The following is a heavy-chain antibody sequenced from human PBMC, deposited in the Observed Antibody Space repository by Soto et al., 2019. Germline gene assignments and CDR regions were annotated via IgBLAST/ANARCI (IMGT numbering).Heavy chain of an antibody. CDR3: ATVPSSSWDQYYFDY. Sequence: QVQLVQSGAEVKEPGASVKVSCEATGYSFTGHGIHWVRQAPGQGLEWMGWINPNNGGTSYAQKFQGRVTLTRDTSINTAFMELSRLRSDDTAVYYCATVPSSSWDQYYFDYWGQGTLVTVSS. V-gene: IGHV1-2*02. CDR1: GYSFTGHG. D-gene: IGHD6-13*01. J-gene: IGHJ4*02. CDR2: INPNNGGT.